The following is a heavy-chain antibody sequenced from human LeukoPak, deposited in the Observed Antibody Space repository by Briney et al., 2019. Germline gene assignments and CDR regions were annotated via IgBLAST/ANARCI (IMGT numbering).Heavy chain of an antibody. J-gene: IGHJ6*02. D-gene: IGHD1-26*01. V-gene: IGHV3-23*01. CDR3: AKGCRIVGATRGDYYYGMDV. CDR2: ISGSGGST. CDR1: GFTFSSYA. Sequence: GGSLRLSCAASGFTFSSYAMSWVRQAPGKGLEWVSAISGSGGSTYYADSVKGRFTISRDNSKNTLYLQMNGLRAEDTAVYYCAKGCRIVGATRGDYYYGMDVWGQGTTVTVSS.